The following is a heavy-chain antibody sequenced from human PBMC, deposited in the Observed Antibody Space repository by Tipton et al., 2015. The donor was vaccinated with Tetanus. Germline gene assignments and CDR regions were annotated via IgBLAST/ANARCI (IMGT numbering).Heavy chain of an antibody. V-gene: IGHV3-53*01. CDR1: GFTVSSNF. J-gene: IGHJ4*02. CDR2: IYSGGTT. D-gene: IGHD4-17*01. CDR3: AKTISNDYVAA. Sequence: QLVQSGGGLIQPGGSLRLSCAASGFTVSSNFMTWVRQAPGEGLEWVSIIYSGGTTYYADSVKGRSTISRDNSRNTLYLQMSSLRAEDTAVYYCAKTISNDYVAAWGQGTLVTVSS.